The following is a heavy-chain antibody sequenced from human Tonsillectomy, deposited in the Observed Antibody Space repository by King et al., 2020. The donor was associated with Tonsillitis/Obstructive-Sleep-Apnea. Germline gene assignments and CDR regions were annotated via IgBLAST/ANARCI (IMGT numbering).Heavy chain of an antibody. J-gene: IGHJ4*02. D-gene: IGHD5-12*01. V-gene: IGHV3-7*01. CDR2: IKEDGSER. CDR3: ARDWGYGGYAFSEGLD. CDR1: GFTFRDFW. Sequence: VQLVESGGDFVQPGGSLKLSCAASGFTFRDFWMTWVRQAPGKGLEWVANIKEDGSERKYVDSVKGRFTISRDNVKNELYLQMNSLRAEDTAVYYCARDWGYGGYAFSEGLDWGQGTLVTVSS.